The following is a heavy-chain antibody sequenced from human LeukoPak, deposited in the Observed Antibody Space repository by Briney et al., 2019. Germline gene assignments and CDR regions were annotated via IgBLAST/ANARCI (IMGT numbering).Heavy chain of an antibody. Sequence: GESLKISCKGSGYSFTSYWIGWVRQMPGKGLEWMXIIYPGDSDTRYXPSXXGQVTISAVKSISTAYLQWSSLKASDTAMYYCARRDSSGWYYFDYWGQGTLVTVSS. J-gene: IGHJ4*02. CDR3: ARRDSSGWYYFDY. CDR1: GYSFTSYW. V-gene: IGHV5-51*01. CDR2: IYPGDSDT. D-gene: IGHD6-19*01.